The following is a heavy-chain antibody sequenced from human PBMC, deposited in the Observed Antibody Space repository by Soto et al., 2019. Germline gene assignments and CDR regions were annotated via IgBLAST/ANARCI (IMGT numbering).Heavy chain of an antibody. CDR2: IIPIFGTA. J-gene: IGHJ4*02. V-gene: IGHV1-69*13. Sequence: SVKVSCKASGGTFSSYAISWVRQAPGQGLEWMGGIIPIFGTANYAQKFQGRVTITADESTSTAYMELSSLRSEDTAVYYCARDKHPDALYSGYDYDYWGQGTLVTVSS. CDR1: GGTFSSYA. D-gene: IGHD5-12*01. CDR3: ARDKHPDALYSGYDYDY.